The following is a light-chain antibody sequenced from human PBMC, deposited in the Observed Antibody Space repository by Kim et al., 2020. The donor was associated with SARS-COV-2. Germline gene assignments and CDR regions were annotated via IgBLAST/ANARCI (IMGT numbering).Light chain of an antibody. CDR3: SSYTSSSHV. CDR2: DVS. J-gene: IGLJ1*01. CDR1: SSDVGGYNY. Sequence: QSALTQPASVSGSPGQSITISCTGTSSDVGGYNYVSWYQQHPGKAPKLMIYDVSKRHSGVSNRFSGSKSGNTASLTISGLQAEDEADYYCSSYTSSSHVFGTGTKVTVL. V-gene: IGLV2-14*01.